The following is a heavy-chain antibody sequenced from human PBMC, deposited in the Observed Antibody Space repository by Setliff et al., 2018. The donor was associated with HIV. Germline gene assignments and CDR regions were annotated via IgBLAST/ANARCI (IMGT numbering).Heavy chain of an antibody. D-gene: IGHD2-8*02. CDR1: GGTFSSYA. Sequence: ASVKVSCKASGGTFSSYAISWVRQAPGQGLEWLGTFDPEDETIYAPKFQGRVAMTGDTSTDTAYMELSSLRSEDTAVYYCAQMGVTGYWGQGTLVTVSS. V-gene: IGHV1-24*01. J-gene: IGHJ4*02. CDR2: FDPEDET. CDR3: AQMGVTGY.